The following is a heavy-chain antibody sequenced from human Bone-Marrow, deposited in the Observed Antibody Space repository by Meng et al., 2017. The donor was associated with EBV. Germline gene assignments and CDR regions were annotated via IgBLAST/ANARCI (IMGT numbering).Heavy chain of an antibody. D-gene: IGHD3-3*01. CDR1: GYTFTSYG. J-gene: IGHJ5*02. Sequence: QVQLVQAGAEVKKPGASVKVSCKASGYTFTSYGISWVRQAPGQGLEWMGWISAYNGNTNYAQKLQGRVTMTTDTSTSTAYMELRSLRSDDTAVYYCARDSLDFWSGYNWFDPWGQGTLVTVSS. V-gene: IGHV1-18*01. CDR3: ARDSLDFWSGYNWFDP. CDR2: ISAYNGNT.